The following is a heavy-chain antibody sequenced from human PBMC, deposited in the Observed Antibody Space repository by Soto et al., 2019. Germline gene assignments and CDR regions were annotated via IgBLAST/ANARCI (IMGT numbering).Heavy chain of an antibody. J-gene: IGHJ6*02. CDR3: AREYRGSGSSYNPMWYYYGMDV. Sequence: QVQLVQSGAEVKKPGSSVKVSCKASGGTFSSYAISWVRQAPGQGLEWMGGIIPIFGTANYAQKFQGRVTITADESTSKAYMELSSLRSEDTAVYYCAREYRGSGSSYNPMWYYYGMDVWGQGTTVTVSS. CDR2: IIPIFGTA. D-gene: IGHD3-10*01. CDR1: GGTFSSYA. V-gene: IGHV1-69*12.